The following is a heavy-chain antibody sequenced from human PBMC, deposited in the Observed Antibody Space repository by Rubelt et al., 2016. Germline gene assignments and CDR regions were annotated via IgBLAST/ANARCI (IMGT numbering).Heavy chain of an antibody. D-gene: IGHD3-22*01. J-gene: IGHJ4*02. CDR2: INPNSGGT. V-gene: IGHV1-2*02. CDR3: ARDRNYYDGSGYPDY. Sequence: APGQGLEWVGWINPNSGGTNYAQKFQGRVTMTRDTSISTAYMELSRLRSDDTAVYYCARDRNYYDGSGYPDYWGQGTLVTVSS.